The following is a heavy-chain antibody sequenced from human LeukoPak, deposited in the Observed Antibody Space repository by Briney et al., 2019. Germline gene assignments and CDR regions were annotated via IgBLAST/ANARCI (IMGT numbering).Heavy chain of an antibody. CDR1: GFPFRDYF. J-gene: IGHJ3*02. D-gene: IGHD3-22*01. Sequence: GGSLRLSCAASGFPFRDYFMSWVRQAPGKGLEWLAYTNTAGNTLYYADSVKGRFTISRDNAKKSLYLQMNTLRAEDTAVYYSARATYDSSAVDAFDIWGQGTMVTVSP. CDR3: ARATYDSSAVDAFDI. V-gene: IGHV3-11*01. CDR2: TNTAGNTL.